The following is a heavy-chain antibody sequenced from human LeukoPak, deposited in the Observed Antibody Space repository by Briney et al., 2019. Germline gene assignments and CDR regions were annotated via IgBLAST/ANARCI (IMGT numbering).Heavy chain of an antibody. Sequence: GGSLRLSCSASGLTFSRCAIHWVRQAPGKGLEYVSSISSNGGSTYYADSVKGRFSISRDNAENTAHLQMNSLRAEDTAVYYCARGNSYGMDVWGQGTTVTVSS. CDR3: ARGNSYGMDV. CDR1: GLTFSRCA. V-gene: IGHV3-64*04. CDR2: ISSNGGST. J-gene: IGHJ6*02.